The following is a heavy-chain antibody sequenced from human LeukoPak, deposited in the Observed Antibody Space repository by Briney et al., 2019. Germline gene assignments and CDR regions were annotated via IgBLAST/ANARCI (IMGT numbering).Heavy chain of an antibody. CDR2: ISWNSGSI. J-gene: IGHJ4*02. CDR3: AKDREPDTAMGHSDY. D-gene: IGHD5-18*01. V-gene: IGHV3-9*01. Sequence: GGSLRLSCAASGFTFDDYAMHWVRQAPGKGLEWVSGISWNSGSIGYADSVKGRFTISRDNAKNSLYLQMNSLRAEDTALYYCAKDREPDTAMGHSDYWGQGTLVTVSS. CDR1: GFTFDDYA.